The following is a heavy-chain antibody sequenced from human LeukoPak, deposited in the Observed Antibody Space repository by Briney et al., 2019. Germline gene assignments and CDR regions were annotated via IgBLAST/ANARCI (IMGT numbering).Heavy chain of an antibody. Sequence: SETLSLTCSVSGGFIATRNYYWGWIRQPPGKGLEWIGSIYYSGTTNYNPSLKTRVTISVDTSKNQFSLKLTSVTAADTAVYYCASQSRNYYQSGEFRTWMDYWGQGTLVTASS. CDR1: GGFIATRNYY. J-gene: IGHJ4*02. D-gene: IGHD3-22*01. CDR3: ASQSRNYYQSGEFRTWMDY. V-gene: IGHV4-39*01. CDR2: IYYSGTT.